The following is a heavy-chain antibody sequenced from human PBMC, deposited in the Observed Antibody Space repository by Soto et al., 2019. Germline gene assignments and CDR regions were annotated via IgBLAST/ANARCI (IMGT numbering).Heavy chain of an antibody. CDR2: FDPEDGET. Sequence: GASVKVSCKVSGYTLTELSMHWVRQAPGKGLEWMGGFDPEDGETIYAQKFQGRVTMTEDTSTDTAYMELSSLRSEDTAVYYCATRLTTVRPIYFQHWGQGTLVTVSS. J-gene: IGHJ1*01. D-gene: IGHD4-17*01. CDR1: GYTLTELS. CDR3: ATRLTTVRPIYFQH. V-gene: IGHV1-24*01.